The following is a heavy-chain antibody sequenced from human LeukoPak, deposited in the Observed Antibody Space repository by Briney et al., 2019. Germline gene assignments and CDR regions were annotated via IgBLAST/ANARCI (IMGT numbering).Heavy chain of an antibody. CDR1: GYTFTGYY. CDR3: VRDSRSSFDY. D-gene: IGHD6-6*01. Sequence: ASVKVSCKASGYTFTGYYIQWVRQPPGQGLEWMGWINPDSGGTFYAQKFQGRVTMTRDTSISTAYMELSRLRSDDTAIYYCVRDSRSSFDYWGQGTLVTVPS. J-gene: IGHJ4*02. CDR2: INPDSGGT. V-gene: IGHV1-2*02.